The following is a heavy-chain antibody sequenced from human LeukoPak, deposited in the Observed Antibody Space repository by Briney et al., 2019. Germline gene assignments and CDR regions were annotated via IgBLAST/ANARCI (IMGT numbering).Heavy chain of an antibody. CDR2: ISAYNGNT. Sequence: GASVKASCKASGYTFTSYGISWVRQAPGQGLEWMGWISAYNGNTNYAQKLQGRVTMTTDTSTSSAYMELRSLRSHDTAVYYGARVSRYYDFWGFYPPRYGMDVWGQGTTVTVSS. CDR1: GYTFTSYG. CDR3: ARVSRYYDFWGFYPPRYGMDV. D-gene: IGHD3-3*01. J-gene: IGHJ6*02. V-gene: IGHV1-18*01.